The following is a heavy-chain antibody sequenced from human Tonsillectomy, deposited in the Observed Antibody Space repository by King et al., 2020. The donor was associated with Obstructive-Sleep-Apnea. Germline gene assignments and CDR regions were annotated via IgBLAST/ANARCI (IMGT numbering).Heavy chain of an antibody. Sequence: LVEPGGGLVQPGGSLRLSCSASGFTFSKYAMHWVRQAPGKGLEYVSAISSNGGSTYYGDSVRGRFTSSRDNSKNTLYLQISSLRTEDTAVYYCVKAPGTAFDYWGQGTLVTVSS. CDR3: VKAPGTAFDY. J-gene: IGHJ4*02. CDR1: GFTFSKYA. CDR2: ISSNGGST. V-gene: IGHV3-64D*06.